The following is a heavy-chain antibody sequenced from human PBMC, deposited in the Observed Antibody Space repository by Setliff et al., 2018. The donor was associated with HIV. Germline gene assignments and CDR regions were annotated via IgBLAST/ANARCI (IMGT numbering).Heavy chain of an antibody. CDR2: ISSSSSYI. V-gene: IGHV3-21*01. J-gene: IGHJ6*03. CDR1: GFTFSSYS. D-gene: IGHD3-3*01. CDR3: ARIGNLWSGYYPYYYYYYMDV. Sequence: TGGPLRLSCAASGFTFSSYSMNWVRQAPGKGLEWVSSISSSSSYIYYADSVKGRFTISRDNAKNSLYLQMNSLRAEDTAVYYCARIGNLWSGYYPYYYYYYMDVWGKGTTVTVSS.